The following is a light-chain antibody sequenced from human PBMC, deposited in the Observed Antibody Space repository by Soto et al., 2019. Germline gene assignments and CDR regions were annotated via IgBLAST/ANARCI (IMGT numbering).Light chain of an antibody. CDR2: GAS. CDR1: QSVISTY. V-gene: IGKV3-20*01. J-gene: IGKJ1*01. Sequence: EIVLTQSPGTLSLSPGERATLSCRASQSVISTYLAWYQQKPGQAPRLLIYGASSRATGIPDRFSGSGSGTDFTLTISRLEPEDFATYYCQQYNSYWTFGQGTKVEIK. CDR3: QQYNSYWT.